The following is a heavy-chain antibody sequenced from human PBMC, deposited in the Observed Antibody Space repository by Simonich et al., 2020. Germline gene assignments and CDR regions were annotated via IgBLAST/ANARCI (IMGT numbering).Heavy chain of an antibody. Sequence: QVQLVQSGAEVKKPGASVKFSCKASGYTFTSYGISGVRQAPGQGIEGMGGISAYNGKTNYAQKHQGRVTMTTDTPTSTAYMELRSLRSDDTAVYYCARDQGGRAAAATDYWGQGTLVTVSS. CDR3: ARDQGGRAAAATDY. D-gene: IGHD6-13*01. CDR2: ISAYNGKT. J-gene: IGHJ4*02. V-gene: IGHV1-18*01. CDR1: GYTFTSYG.